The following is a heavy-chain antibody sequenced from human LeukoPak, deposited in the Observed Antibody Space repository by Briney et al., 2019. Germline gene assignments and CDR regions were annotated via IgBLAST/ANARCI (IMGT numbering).Heavy chain of an antibody. CDR2: IRYDGSNK. J-gene: IGHJ4*02. D-gene: IGHD2-8*01. CDR1: GFTFGTYG. CDR3: ARDYCTNGVCYRLFDY. Sequence: GGSLRLSCAVSGFTFGTYGMHWVRQAPGKGLEWVAFIRYDGSNKYYADSVKGRFTISRDNSKNTLYLQMNSLRAEDTAVYYCARDYCTNGVCYRLFDYWGQGTLVTVSS. V-gene: IGHV3-30*02.